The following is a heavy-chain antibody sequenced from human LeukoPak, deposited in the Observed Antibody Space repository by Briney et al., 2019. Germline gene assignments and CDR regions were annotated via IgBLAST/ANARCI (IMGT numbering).Heavy chain of an antibody. J-gene: IGHJ4*02. CDR2: ISSSSSYI. V-gene: IGHV3-21*01. CDR1: GFTFSSYS. Sequence: GGSLRLSCAASGFTFSSYSMNWVRQAPGKGLEWVSSISSSSSYIYYADSVKGRFTISRDNAKNSLYLQMNSLRAEDTAVYYCARVATPIGRYFDYWGQGTLVTVSS. D-gene: IGHD3-22*01. CDR3: ARVATPIGRYFDY.